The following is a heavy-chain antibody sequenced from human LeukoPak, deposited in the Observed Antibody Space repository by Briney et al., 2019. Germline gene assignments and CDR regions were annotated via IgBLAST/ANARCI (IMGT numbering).Heavy chain of an antibody. V-gene: IGHV4-59*12. J-gene: IGHJ4*02. CDR3: ARDHRGWYSLDY. CDR2: IYYSGST. CDR1: GGSISSYY. D-gene: IGHD6-19*01. Sequence: SETLSLTCTVSGGSISSYYRSWIRQPPGKGLEWIGYIYYSGSTYYNPSLKSRVTISVDTSKNQFSLKLSSVTAADTAVYYCARDHRGWYSLDYWGQGTLVTVSS.